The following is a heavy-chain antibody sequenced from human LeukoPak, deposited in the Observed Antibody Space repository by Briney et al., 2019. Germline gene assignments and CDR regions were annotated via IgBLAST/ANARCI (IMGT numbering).Heavy chain of an antibody. CDR2: IYYSGST. CDR1: GGSISSGDYY. V-gene: IGHV4-30-4*01. J-gene: IGHJ4*02. Sequence: PSQTLSLTCTVSGGSISSGDYYWSWIRQPPGKGLEWIGYIYYSGSTYYNPSLKSRVTISVDTSKNQFSLKLSSVTAAGTAVYYCARSYDSSGYYFDYWGQGTLVTVSS. D-gene: IGHD3-22*01. CDR3: ARSYDSSGYYFDY.